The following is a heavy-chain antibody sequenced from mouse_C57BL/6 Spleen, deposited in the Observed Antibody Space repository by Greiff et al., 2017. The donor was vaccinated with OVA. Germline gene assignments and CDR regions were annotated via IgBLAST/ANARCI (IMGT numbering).Heavy chain of an antibody. Sequence: VQLQQSGPELVKPGASVKIPCKASGYTFTDYNMDWVKQSHGKSLEWIGDINPNNGGTIYNQKFKGKATLTVDKSSSTAYMELRSLTSEDTAVYYCARIYGSSSAWFPYWGQGTLVTVSA. CDR1: GYTFTDYN. D-gene: IGHD1-1*01. CDR3: ARIYGSSSAWFPY. J-gene: IGHJ3*01. CDR2: INPNNGGT. V-gene: IGHV1-18*01.